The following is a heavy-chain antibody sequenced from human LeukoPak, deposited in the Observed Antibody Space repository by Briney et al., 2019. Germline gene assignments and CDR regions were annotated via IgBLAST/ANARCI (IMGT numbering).Heavy chain of an antibody. J-gene: IGHJ4*02. D-gene: IGHD4-17*01. V-gene: IGHV4-59*08. CDR3: AGYATTVTTNDY. CDR1: GGSISGYY. CDR2: IYYSGST. Sequence: ETLSLTCTVSGGSISGYYWGWILQPPGKGLEWIGFIYYSGSTNYNPSLKSRVTVSADTSKTQFSLKLSSVSAADTAVYYCAGYATTVTTNDYWGQGTLVTVSS.